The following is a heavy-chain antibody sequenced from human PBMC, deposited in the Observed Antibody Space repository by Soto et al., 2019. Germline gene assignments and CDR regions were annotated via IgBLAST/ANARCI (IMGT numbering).Heavy chain of an antibody. D-gene: IGHD2-8*02. CDR2: ISYVGTNK. CDR3: ARDKGAGYCTGGTCSHYYYGMDV. J-gene: IGHJ6*02. Sequence: QVQLVESGGGVVQPGRSLRLSCAASGFTFSTYAMHWVRQAPGKGLEWVAVISYVGTNKYYADSVKGRFTISRNNSENTLSVQMNSLRVEDTAVYYCARDKGAGYCTGGTCSHYYYGMDVWGQGTTVTVAS. V-gene: IGHV3-30-3*01. CDR1: GFTFSTYA.